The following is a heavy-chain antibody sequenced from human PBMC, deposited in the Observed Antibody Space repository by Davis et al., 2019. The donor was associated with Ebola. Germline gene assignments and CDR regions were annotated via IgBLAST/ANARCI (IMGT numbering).Heavy chain of an antibody. CDR1: GYTFTSYA. J-gene: IGHJ4*02. CDR3: ARDLLAVSRFDY. D-gene: IGHD6-19*01. CDR2: INAGNGNT. V-gene: IGHV1-3*01. Sequence: ASVKVSCKASGYTFTSYAMHWVRQAPGQRLEWMGWINAGNGNTKYSQKFQGRVTITRDTSTSTAYMELRSLRSDDTAVYYCARDLLAVSRFDYWGQGTLVTVSS.